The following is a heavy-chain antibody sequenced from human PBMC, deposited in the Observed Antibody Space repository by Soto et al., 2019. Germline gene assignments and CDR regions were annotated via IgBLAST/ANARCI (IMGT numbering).Heavy chain of an antibody. CDR1: GFTFSSYA. Sequence: GGSLRLSCAASGFTFSSYAMSWVRQAPGKGLEWVSAISGSGGSTYYADSVKGRFTISRDNSKNTLYLQMNSLRAEDTAVYYCAKRMGYCSGGSCYLTVYFDYWGQGTLVTVSS. CDR2: ISGSGGST. V-gene: IGHV3-23*01. D-gene: IGHD2-15*01. J-gene: IGHJ4*02. CDR3: AKRMGYCSGGSCYLTVYFDY.